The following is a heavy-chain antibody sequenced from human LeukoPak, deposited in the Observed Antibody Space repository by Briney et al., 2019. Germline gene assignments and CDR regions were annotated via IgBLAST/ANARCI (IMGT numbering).Heavy chain of an antibody. Sequence: SETLSLTCTVSGGTISSYDWSWIRQPPGKGLEWIGYIYYSGSNNYNPSLKRRVTISVDTSKNQFSLKLSSVTAADTAVYYCARVPVVVAATYYYYYGMYVWGQGTTVTVSS. V-gene: IGHV4-59*01. J-gene: IGHJ6*02. CDR1: GGTISSYD. CDR3: ARVPVVVAATYYYYYGMYV. CDR2: IYYSGSN. D-gene: IGHD2-15*01.